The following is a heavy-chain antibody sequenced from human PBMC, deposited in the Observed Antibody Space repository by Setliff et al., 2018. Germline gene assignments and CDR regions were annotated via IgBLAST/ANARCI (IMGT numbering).Heavy chain of an antibody. CDR3: TREASVDFWSGYPYYYYMDV. CDR1: GFTFGDYV. CDR2: IRSKAYGGTT. V-gene: IGHV3-49*04. D-gene: IGHD3-3*01. J-gene: IGHJ6*03. Sequence: PGGSLRLSCTASGFTFGDYVMSWVRQAPGKGLEWVGFIRSKAYGGTTEYAASVKGRFTISRDDSKSIAYLQMNSLKTEDTAVYYCTREASVDFWSGYPYYYYMDVWGKGTTVTVSS.